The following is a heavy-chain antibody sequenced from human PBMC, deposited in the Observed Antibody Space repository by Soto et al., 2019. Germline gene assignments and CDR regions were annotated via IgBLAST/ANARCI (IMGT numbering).Heavy chain of an antibody. Sequence: GASVKVSCKASGYTFTGYYMHWVRQAPGQGLEWMGWINPNSGGTNYAQKFQGWVTMTRDTSISTAYMELSRLRSDDTAVYYCARDRGDYGTSPSWFAPWGQGTLVTVSS. CDR2: INPNSGGT. J-gene: IGHJ5*02. CDR3: ARDRGDYGTSPSWFAP. D-gene: IGHD4-17*01. CDR1: GYTFTGYY. V-gene: IGHV1-2*04.